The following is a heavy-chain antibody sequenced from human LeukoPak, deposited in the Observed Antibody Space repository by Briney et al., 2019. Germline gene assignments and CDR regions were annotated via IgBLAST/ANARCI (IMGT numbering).Heavy chain of an antibody. J-gene: IGHJ4*02. CDR2: LSSSGRTI. D-gene: IGHD7-27*01. CDR1: GFTFSSYD. Sequence: GGSLRLSCVGSGFTFSSYDMNWVRQAPGKGLEWVPYLSSSGRTIYYADSVKGRFTISRDNAKNSLYLQMNSLRAEDTAVYYCAREQLGMAYWGQGTQVTVSS. CDR3: AREQLGMAY. V-gene: IGHV3-48*03.